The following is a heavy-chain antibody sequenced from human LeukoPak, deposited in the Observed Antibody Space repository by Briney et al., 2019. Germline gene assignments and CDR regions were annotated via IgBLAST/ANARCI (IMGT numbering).Heavy chain of an antibody. Sequence: ASVKVSCTASGYTFTSYDVNWVRQATGQGLEWMGWMNPNSGNTGLAQKFQGRVTLTRDTSLSTAYMELSNLRSDDTAVYYCARDEVVAAPNYFGMVVWGQGTTVSVSS. CDR1: GYTFTSYD. J-gene: IGHJ6*02. D-gene: IGHD2-15*01. CDR3: ARDEVVAAPNYFGMVV. V-gene: IGHV1-8*01. CDR2: MNPNSGNT.